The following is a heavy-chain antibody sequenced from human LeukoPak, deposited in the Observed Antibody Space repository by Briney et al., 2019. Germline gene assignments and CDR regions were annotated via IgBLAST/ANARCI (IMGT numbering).Heavy chain of an antibody. CDR1: GFTFSSYS. V-gene: IGHV3-74*01. J-gene: IGHJ4*02. CDR2: IGTDGSTT. CDR3: TNSNWYIRN. D-gene: IGHD1/OR15-1a*01. Sequence: GGSLRLSCAASGFTFSSYSMHWVRQAPGEGPVWVSRIGTDGSTTGYADSVKGRFTISRDNVKNTVYLQMNSLRVEDTAVYYCTNSNWYIRNWGQGTLVTVSS.